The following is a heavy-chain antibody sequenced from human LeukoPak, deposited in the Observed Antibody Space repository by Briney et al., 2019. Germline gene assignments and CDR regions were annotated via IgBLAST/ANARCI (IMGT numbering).Heavy chain of an antibody. J-gene: IGHJ1*01. D-gene: IGHD3-22*01. CDR3: AIYDSSGYYYKEYFQH. CDR2: INHSGST. CDR1: GGSFSGYY. Sequence: ASETLSLTCAVYGGSFSGYYWSWIRQPPGKGLEWIGEINHSGSTNYNPSLKSRVTISVDTSKNQFSLKLSSVTAADTAVYYCAIYDSSGYYYKEYFQHWGQGTLFTVSS. V-gene: IGHV4-34*01.